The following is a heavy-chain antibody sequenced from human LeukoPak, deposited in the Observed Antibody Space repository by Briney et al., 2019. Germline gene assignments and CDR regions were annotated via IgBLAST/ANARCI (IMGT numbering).Heavy chain of an antibody. CDR2: ISSEGTTT. CDR3: AGRWSFDY. CDR1: GFTFSNDW. Sequence: GGSLRLSCAVYGFTFSNDWMHSVRRAPGKGLGWLSRISSEGTTTNYADSVKGRFTSSRDNAKNTLYLQMDSLRAEDTAVYYCAGRWSFDYWGQGTLVTVSS. J-gene: IGHJ4*02. V-gene: IGHV3-74*01. D-gene: IGHD2-15*01.